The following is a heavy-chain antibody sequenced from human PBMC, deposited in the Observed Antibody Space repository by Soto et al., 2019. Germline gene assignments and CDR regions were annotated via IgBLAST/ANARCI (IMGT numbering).Heavy chain of an antibody. J-gene: IGHJ4*02. V-gene: IGHV3-23*01. CDR3: ASLSRFALDY. CDR2: ISGGGGST. CDR1: GFTFSNYG. Sequence: GGSLRLSCAASGFTFSNYGINWVRQAPGKGLEWVAGISGGGGSTYYADSVKGRFTISRDPSKNTVYLQMNSLRAEDTAVYYCASLSRFALDYWGQGTLVTSPQ. D-gene: IGHD3-10*01.